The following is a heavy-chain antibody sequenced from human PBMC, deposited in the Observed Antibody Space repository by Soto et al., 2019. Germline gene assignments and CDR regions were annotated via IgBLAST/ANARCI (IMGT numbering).Heavy chain of an antibody. CDR3: AGFVVPDSRHTGFDY. Sequence: PSETLSLTCTVSGVSINTNNYYWGWVRQPPGKGLEWIGNIFYSGSTFYNPSLRSRLTISVDTSKNQFSLRLNSVTAADAAVYYCAGFVVPDSRHTGFDYWGQGTLVTVSS. V-gene: IGHV4-39*01. J-gene: IGHJ4*02. CDR2: IFYSGST. D-gene: IGHD2-15*01. CDR1: GVSINTNNYY.